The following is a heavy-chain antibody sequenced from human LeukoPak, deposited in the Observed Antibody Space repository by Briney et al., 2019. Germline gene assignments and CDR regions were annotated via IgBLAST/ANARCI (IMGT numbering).Heavy chain of an antibody. V-gene: IGHV3-53*01. CDR2: IYSGGST. Sequence: QPGGSLRLSCAASGFTVSSKYMSWVRQAPGKGLEWVSVIYSGGSTYYADSVKGRFTISRNNARNSLYLQMNSLRAEDTAVYYCAREYNSPNRFDYWGQGTLVSVSS. J-gene: IGHJ4*02. CDR1: GFTVSSKY. D-gene: IGHD1-20*01. CDR3: AREYNSPNRFDY.